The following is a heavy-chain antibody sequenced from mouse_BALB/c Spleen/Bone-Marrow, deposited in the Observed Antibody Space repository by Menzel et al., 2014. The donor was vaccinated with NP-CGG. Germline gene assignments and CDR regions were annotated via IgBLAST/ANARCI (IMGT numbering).Heavy chain of an antibody. CDR3: ARWITTVVAPYVMDY. J-gene: IGHJ4*01. D-gene: IGHD1-1*01. V-gene: IGHV1-80*01. CDR2: IYPGDGDT. Sequence: QVQLKESGAELVRPGSSVKISCKASGYAFSSYWMNWVKQRPGQGLEWIGQIYPGDGDTNYNGKFKGKATLTADNSSSTAYMQLSSLTSEDSAVYFCARWITTVVAPYVMDYWGQGTSVTVSS. CDR1: GYAFSSYW.